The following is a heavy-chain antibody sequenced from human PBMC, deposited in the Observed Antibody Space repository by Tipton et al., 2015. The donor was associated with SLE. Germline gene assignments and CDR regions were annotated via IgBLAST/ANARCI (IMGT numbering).Heavy chain of an antibody. Sequence: TLSLTCTVSGGSLSSGSYYWSWIRQPAGKGLEWIGHIYTSGSTNYNPSLTSRVTISVDTSKNQFSLKLSSVTAADTAVYYCARDDPTGDAFDIWGQGTMVTVSS. CDR3: ARDDPTGDAFDI. V-gene: IGHV4-61*09. D-gene: IGHD4-17*01. CDR2: IYTSGST. CDR1: GGSLSSGSYY. J-gene: IGHJ3*02.